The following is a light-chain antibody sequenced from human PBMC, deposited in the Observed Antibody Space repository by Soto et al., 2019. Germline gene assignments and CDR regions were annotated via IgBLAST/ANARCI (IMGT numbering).Light chain of an antibody. CDR3: GSYTSSSTVV. J-gene: IGLJ2*01. CDR1: SSDVGGYNY. CDR2: DVS. V-gene: IGLV2-14*01. Sequence: QSALTQPASVSGSPGQSITISCTGTSSDVGGYNYVSWYQQYAGKAPKLMIYDVSIRPSGVPDRFSGSKSGNTASLTISGLQAEDEADYYCGSYTSSSTVVFGGGTQLTVL.